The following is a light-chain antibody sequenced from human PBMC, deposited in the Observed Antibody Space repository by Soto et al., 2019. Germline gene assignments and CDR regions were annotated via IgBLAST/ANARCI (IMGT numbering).Light chain of an antibody. Sequence: IQLTQSPSSLSASVGDRVTITCRASQGIRSALGWYQQKPGKVPKLLIYAASTLQSGVPSRFSGSGSGTDFTLTISSLHPEDFATYYCQQSYSSTWTFGQGTKVDIK. CDR2: AAS. J-gene: IGKJ1*01. CDR3: QQSYSSTWT. CDR1: QGIRSA. V-gene: IGKV1-39*01.